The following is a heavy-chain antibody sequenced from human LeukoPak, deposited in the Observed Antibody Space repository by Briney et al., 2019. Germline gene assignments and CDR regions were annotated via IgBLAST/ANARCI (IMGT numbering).Heavy chain of an antibody. CDR1: VGSISSGGYY. V-gene: IGHV4-31*01. D-gene: IGHD5-18*01. CDR3: ARARMDTAMVTYFDY. Sequence: SETLSLTCTVSVGSISSGGYYWTWIRQHPGKGLEWIGYIYYSGSTYYNPSLKSQVTISVDTSKNQFSLKLSSVTAADTAVYYCARARMDTAMVTYFDYWGQGTLVTVSS. J-gene: IGHJ4*02. CDR2: IYYSGST.